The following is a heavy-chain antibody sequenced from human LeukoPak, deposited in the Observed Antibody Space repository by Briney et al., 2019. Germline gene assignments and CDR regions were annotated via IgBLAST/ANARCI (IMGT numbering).Heavy chain of an antibody. Sequence: PSETLSLTCTVSGGSISSYYWSWIRQPPGKGLEWIGYIYYSGSTNYNPPLNSRVTISVDASKNQFSLKLSSVTAAGTAVYYCAGATYYYGAGSYYWWFDPWGQGTLVTVSS. V-gene: IGHV4-59*01. CDR2: IYYSGST. J-gene: IGHJ5*02. D-gene: IGHD3-10*01. CDR3: AGATYYYGAGSYYWWFDP. CDR1: GGSISSYY.